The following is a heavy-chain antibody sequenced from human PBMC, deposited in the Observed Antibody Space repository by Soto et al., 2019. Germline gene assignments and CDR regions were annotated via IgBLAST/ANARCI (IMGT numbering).Heavy chain of an antibody. Sequence: KTSETLSLTCAVYGGSFSGYYWSWIRQPPGKGLEWIGEINHSGSTNYNPSLKSRVTISVDTSKNQFSLKLSSVTAADTAVYYCARDTVGRYIVVVPAAPEGGSYGMDVWGQGTTVTVSS. CDR1: GGSFSGYY. J-gene: IGHJ6*02. D-gene: IGHD2-2*01. V-gene: IGHV4-34*01. CDR3: ARDTVGRYIVVVPAAPEGGSYGMDV. CDR2: INHSGST.